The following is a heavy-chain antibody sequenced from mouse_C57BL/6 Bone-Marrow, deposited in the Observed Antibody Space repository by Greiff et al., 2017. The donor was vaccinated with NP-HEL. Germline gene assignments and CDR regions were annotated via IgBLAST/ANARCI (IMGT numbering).Heavy chain of an antibody. CDR3: TRERTVVAIEGYFEV. D-gene: IGHD1-1*01. CDR2: ISSGGDYT. Sequence: DVKLVESGAGLVKPGGSLKLSCAASGFTFSSYAMSWVRQTPEKRLEWVAYISSGGDYTYYADTVKGRFTISRDNARTTLYLQMSSLKSEDPAIYYCTRERTVVAIEGYFEVRGTGTTVTVSS. CDR1: GFTFSSYA. V-gene: IGHV5-9-1*02. J-gene: IGHJ1*03.